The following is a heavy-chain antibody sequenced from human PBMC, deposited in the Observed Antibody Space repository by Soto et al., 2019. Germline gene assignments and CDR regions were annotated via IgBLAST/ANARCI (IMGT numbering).Heavy chain of an antibody. CDR2: INPGDSDT. CDR3: ARSFTAGTAGDY. Sequence: GESLKISCRCSGYRFTNYWIGWVRQMPGKALEWMGIINPGDSDTRYSPSFHGQVTISADKSISTAYLQWSSLKASDTAMYFCARSFTAGTAGDYWGQGTLVTVSS. V-gene: IGHV5-51*01. J-gene: IGHJ4*02. D-gene: IGHD6-19*01. CDR1: GYRFTNYW.